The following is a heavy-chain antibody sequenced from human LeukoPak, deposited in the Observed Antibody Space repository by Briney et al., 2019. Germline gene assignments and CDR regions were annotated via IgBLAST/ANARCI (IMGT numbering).Heavy chain of an antibody. CDR3: ARGYSSGWYGRWLDP. D-gene: IGHD6-19*01. V-gene: IGHV1-18*01. Sequence: ASVKVSCKASGYTFTSYGISWVRQAPGQGLEWMGWISAYNGNTNYAQKLQGRVTMTTDTSTSTAYMELRSLRSDDTAVYYCARGYSSGWYGRWLDPWGQGTLVTVSS. J-gene: IGHJ5*02. CDR1: GYTFTSYG. CDR2: ISAYNGNT.